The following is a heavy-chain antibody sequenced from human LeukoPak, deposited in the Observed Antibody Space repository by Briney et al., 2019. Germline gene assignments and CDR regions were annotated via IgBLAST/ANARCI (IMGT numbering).Heavy chain of an antibody. CDR3: ASHQRWLQLNYFDY. CDR1: GGSLSSSNW. Sequence: SGTLSLTCAVSGGSLSSSNWWSWVRQPSGKGLEWIGEIYHSGSTNYNPSLKSRVTISVDTSKNQFSLKLSSVTAADTAVYYCASHQRWLQLNYFDYWGQGTLVTVSS. V-gene: IGHV4-4*02. D-gene: IGHD5-24*01. CDR2: IYHSGST. J-gene: IGHJ4*02.